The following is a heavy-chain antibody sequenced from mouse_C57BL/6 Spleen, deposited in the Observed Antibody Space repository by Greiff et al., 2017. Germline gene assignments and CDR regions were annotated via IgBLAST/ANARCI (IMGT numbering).Heavy chain of an antibody. CDR2: IYPGSGST. V-gene: IGHV1-55*01. D-gene: IGHD1-1*01. CDR1: GYTFTSYW. J-gene: IGHJ4*01. Sequence: QVQLQQSGAELVKPGASVKMSCKASGYTFTSYWITWVKQRPGQGLEWIGDIYPGSGSTNYTEKFKSKATMTVDTSSSTAYMQHSSLTSEDSAVYYWARAGDITTSVGAMDYWGQGTSVTVSS. CDR3: ARAGDITTSVGAMDY.